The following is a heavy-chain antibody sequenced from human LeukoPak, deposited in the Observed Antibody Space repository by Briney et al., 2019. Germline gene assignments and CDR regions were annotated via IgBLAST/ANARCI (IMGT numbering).Heavy chain of an antibody. CDR3: AKIDSSSSRFGYYYYYMDV. CDR2: IYTSGST. V-gene: IGHV4-4*07. Sequence: SETLSLTCTVSGGSISSYYWSWIWQPAGKGLEWIGRIYTSGSTNYNPSLKCRVTMSVDTSKNQFSLKLSSVTAADTAVYYCAKIDSSSSRFGYYYYYMDVWGKGTTVTVSS. D-gene: IGHD6-6*01. J-gene: IGHJ6*03. CDR1: GGSISSYY.